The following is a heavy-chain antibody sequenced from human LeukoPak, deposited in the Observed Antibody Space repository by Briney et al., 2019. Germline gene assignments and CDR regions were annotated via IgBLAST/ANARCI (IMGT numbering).Heavy chain of an antibody. CDR1: GGSISSYY. CDR3: ARGLQFGYSSGWKSFSNYYYGMDV. V-gene: IGHV4-34*01. Sequence: NPSETLSLTCTVSGGSISSYYWSWIRQPPGKGLEWIGEINHSGSSNYNPSLKSRVTISVDTSKNQFSLKLSSVTAADTAVYYCARGLQFGYSSGWKSFSNYYYGMDVWGQGTTVTVSS. D-gene: IGHD6-19*01. J-gene: IGHJ6*02. CDR2: INHSGSS.